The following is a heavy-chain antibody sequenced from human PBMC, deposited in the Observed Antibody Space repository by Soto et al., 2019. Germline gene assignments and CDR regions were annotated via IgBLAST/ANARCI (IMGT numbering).Heavy chain of an antibody. Sequence: KTSETLSLTCTVSGGSISSSSYYWGWIRQPPGKGLEWIGSIYYSGSTYYNPSLKSRVTISVDTSKNQFSLKLSSVTAADTAVYYCARHLNLYDILTGYKGPFDYWGQGTLVTVSS. CDR1: GGSISSSSYY. CDR2: IYYSGST. D-gene: IGHD3-9*01. J-gene: IGHJ4*02. V-gene: IGHV4-39*01. CDR3: ARHLNLYDILTGYKGPFDY.